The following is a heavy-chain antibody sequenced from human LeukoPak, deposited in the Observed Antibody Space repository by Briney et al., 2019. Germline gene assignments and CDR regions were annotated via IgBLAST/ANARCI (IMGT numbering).Heavy chain of an antibody. CDR3: ARRKYDSSGYAFDM. J-gene: IGHJ3*02. D-gene: IGHD3-22*01. CDR2: INPSSGTT. CDR1: GYTFTTYY. Sequence: ASVKISCKTSGYTFTTYYMHWVRQAPGQGLEWMGIINPSSGTTTYAQKFQDRLTLTRDTSTSTVYMELSSLRSEDTAVYYCARRKYDSSGYAFDMWGQGTTVPVSS. V-gene: IGHV1-46*01.